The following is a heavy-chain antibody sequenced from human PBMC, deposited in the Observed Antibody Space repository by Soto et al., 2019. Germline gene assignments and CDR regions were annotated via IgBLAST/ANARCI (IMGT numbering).Heavy chain of an antibody. CDR3: ASAHDYGDYVVGAFDI. D-gene: IGHD4-17*01. J-gene: IGHJ3*02. CDR1: GFTFSSYG. Sequence: QVQLVESGGGVVQPGRSLRLSCAASGFTFSSYGMHWVRQAPGKGLEWVAVIWYDGSNKYYADSVKSRFTISRDNSKNTLYLQMNSLRAEDTAVYYCASAHDYGDYVVGAFDIWGQGTMVTVSS. V-gene: IGHV3-33*01. CDR2: IWYDGSNK.